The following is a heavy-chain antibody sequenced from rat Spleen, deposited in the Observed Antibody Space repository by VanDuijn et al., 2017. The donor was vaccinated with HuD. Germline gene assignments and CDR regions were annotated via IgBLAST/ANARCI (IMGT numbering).Heavy chain of an antibody. CDR3: ATQSIIRVPLFDY. J-gene: IGHJ2*01. D-gene: IGHD4-3*01. CDR2: ISTGGGNT. V-gene: IGHV5-25*01. Sequence: EVQLVESGGGLVQPGRSLKLSCVASGFTFSNYYMAWVRQAPKKGLEWVATISTGGGNTYYRDSVKGRFTISRDNAKSTLYLQMDSLRSEDTATYYCATQSIIRVPLFDYWGQGVMVTVSS. CDR1: GFTFSNYY.